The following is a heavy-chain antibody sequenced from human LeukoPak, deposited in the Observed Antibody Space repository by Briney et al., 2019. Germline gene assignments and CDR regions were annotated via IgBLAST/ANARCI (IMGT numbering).Heavy chain of an antibody. V-gene: IGHV4-31*03. Sequence: PSETLSLTCTVSGGSISSGGYYWSWIRQHPGKGLEWIGYIYYSGGTYYNPSLKSRVTISVDTSKNQFSLKLSSVTAADTAVYYCARVHDYYGMDVWGQGTTVTVSS. J-gene: IGHJ6*02. CDR3: ARVHDYYGMDV. CDR2: IYYSGGT. CDR1: GGSISSGGYY.